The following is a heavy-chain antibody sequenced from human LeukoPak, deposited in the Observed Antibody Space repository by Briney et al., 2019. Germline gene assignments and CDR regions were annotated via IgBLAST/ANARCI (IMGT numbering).Heavy chain of an antibody. Sequence: ASVKVSCTASGYTFTSYGISWVRQAPGPGLEWMGWISAYNGNTNYAQKLQGRVTMTTDTSTTTAYMELRSLRSDVTAVYYCARQCLDCSGASCYCGYYYYYMDVWGKGTAVTVSS. CDR3: ARQCLDCSGASCYCGYYYYYMDV. D-gene: IGHD2-15*01. CDR1: GYTFTSYG. V-gene: IGHV1-18*01. CDR2: ISAYNGNT. J-gene: IGHJ6*03.